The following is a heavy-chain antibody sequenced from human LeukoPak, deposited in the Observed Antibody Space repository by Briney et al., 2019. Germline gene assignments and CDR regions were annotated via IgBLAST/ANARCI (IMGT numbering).Heavy chain of an antibody. J-gene: IGHJ4*02. CDR2: ISGSGGST. V-gene: IGHV3-23*01. D-gene: IGHD2-2*02. Sequence: GGSLRLSCTASGFTFSSYAMSWVRQAPGKGLEWVSAISGSGGSTYYADSVKGRFTISRDNSKNTLYLQMNSLRAEDTAVYYCAKDPSSYCSSTSCYTDYWGQGTLVTVSS. CDR1: GFTFSSYA. CDR3: AKDPSSYCSSTSCYTDY.